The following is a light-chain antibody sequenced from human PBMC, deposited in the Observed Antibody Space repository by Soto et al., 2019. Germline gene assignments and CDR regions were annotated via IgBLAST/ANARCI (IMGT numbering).Light chain of an antibody. Sequence: DIQMTQSPSTLSASVGDRVTITCRASQSISSWLAWYQQKPGRAPKLLIYKASSLETGVPSRFSGSGSGTEFTLIISSLQPNDFASYYCQQYGSYYPWPFGQGTKVEIK. CDR1: QSISSW. CDR2: KAS. CDR3: QQYGSYYPWP. V-gene: IGKV1-5*03. J-gene: IGKJ1*01.